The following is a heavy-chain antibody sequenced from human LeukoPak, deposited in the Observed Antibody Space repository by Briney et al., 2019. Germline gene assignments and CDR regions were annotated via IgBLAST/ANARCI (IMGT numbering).Heavy chain of an antibody. CDR2: IIPIFGTA. J-gene: IGHJ4*02. CDR1: GGTFSSYA. CDR3: ARSWKEMATMYD. Sequence: GASVKVSCKASGGTFSSYAISWVRQAPGQGLEWMGGIIPIFGTANYAQKFQGRVTITTDESTSTAYMELSSLRSEDTAVYYCARSWKEMATMYDWGQGTLVTVSS. D-gene: IGHD5-24*01. V-gene: IGHV1-69*05.